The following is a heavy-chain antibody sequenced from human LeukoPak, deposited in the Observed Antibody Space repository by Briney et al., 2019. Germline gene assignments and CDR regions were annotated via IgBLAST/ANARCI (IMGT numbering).Heavy chain of an antibody. V-gene: IGHV3-21*01. CDR1: GFTFRSYS. CDR3: ARGLSQPSGGDAFDI. J-gene: IGHJ3*02. Sequence: GGSLRLSCAASGFTFRSYSINWVRQAPGKGLEWVSSISSSSRYIYYADSVEGRFTISRDDAKDALYLQMNSLRGDDTAVYYCARGLSQPSGGDAFDIWGQGTMVTVSS. D-gene: IGHD6-25*01. CDR2: ISSSSRYI.